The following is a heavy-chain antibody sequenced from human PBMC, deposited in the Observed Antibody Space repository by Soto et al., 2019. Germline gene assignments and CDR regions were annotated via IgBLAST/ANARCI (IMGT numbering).Heavy chain of an antibody. V-gene: IGHV4-4*07. CDR2: IYTSGST. J-gene: IGHJ4*02. CDR3: ARGLYTYDSSGYYFDY. CDR1: GGSISSYY. D-gene: IGHD3-22*01. Sequence: PSETLSLTCTVSGGSISSYYWSWIRQPAGKGLEWIGRIYTSGSTNYNPSLKSRVTMSVDTSKNQVSLKLSSVTAADTAVYYCARGLYTYDSSGYYFDYWGQGTLVTVSS.